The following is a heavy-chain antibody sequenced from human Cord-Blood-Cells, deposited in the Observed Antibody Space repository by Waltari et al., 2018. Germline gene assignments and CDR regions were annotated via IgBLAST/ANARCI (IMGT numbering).Heavy chain of an antibody. CDR1: GGSISSSSYY. CDR2: NYYSGST. Sequence: QLQLQESGPGLVKPSETLSLTCTVSGGSISSSSYYWGWIRQPPGKGLEWIGSNYYSGSTYYNPSLKSRVTISVDTSKNQFSLKLSSVTAADTAVYYCASWKRGYCSSTSCYYFDYWGQGTLVTVSS. D-gene: IGHD2-2*01. J-gene: IGHJ4*02. CDR3: ASWKRGYCSSTSCYYFDY. V-gene: IGHV4-39*01.